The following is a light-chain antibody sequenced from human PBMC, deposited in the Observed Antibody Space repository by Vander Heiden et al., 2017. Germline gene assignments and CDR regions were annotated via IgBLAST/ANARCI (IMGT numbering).Light chain of an antibody. CDR3: QRKNSARRT. V-gene: IGKV1-27*01. J-gene: IGKJ1*01. Sequence: DIQMTQSPSPLPAVAGDRVTTTCRASQRISNYLAWYQQKPGKVPKPLMYPAPTVQPAVPSPFTGAGSRTEFTLTISSLQPEGIATYYCQRKNSARRTFAQGTKVEIK. CDR1: QRISNY. CDR2: PAP.